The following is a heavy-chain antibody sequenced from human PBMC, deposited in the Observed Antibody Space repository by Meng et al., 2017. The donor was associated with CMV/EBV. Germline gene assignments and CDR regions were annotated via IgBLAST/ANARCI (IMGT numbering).Heavy chain of an antibody. CDR2: IIPIFGTA. D-gene: IGHD6-6*01. J-gene: IGHJ4*02. CDR1: GGTFSSYA. V-gene: IGHV1-69*05. Sequence: SVKVSCKASGGTFSSYAISWVRQAPGQGLEWMGGIIPIFGTANYAQKFQGRVTITTDESTSTAYMELSSLRSEDTAVYHCARVGIGESIAARPILLSFDYWGQGTLVTVSS. CDR3: ARVGIGESIAARPILLSFDY.